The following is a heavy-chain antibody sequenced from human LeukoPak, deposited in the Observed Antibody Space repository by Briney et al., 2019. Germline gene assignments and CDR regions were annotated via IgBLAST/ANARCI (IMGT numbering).Heavy chain of an antibody. CDR2: ISGVGDST. Sequence: PGGSLRLSCAASGFTFSNYAMNWVRQAPGKGLEWVSTISGVGDSTYYAESVKGRFTMSRDNSKNTVYLQMNSLRAEDTAFYYCARDRVTGSFDFFDYWGQGTLVTVSS. D-gene: IGHD3-16*02. V-gene: IGHV3-23*01. CDR3: ARDRVTGSFDFFDY. J-gene: IGHJ4*02. CDR1: GFTFSNYA.